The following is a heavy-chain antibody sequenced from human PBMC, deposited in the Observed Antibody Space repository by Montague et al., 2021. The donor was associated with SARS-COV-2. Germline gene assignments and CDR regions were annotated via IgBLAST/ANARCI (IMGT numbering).Heavy chain of an antibody. CDR1: GFTFSSYS. CDR2: ISSSSSYI. CDR3: ARGIRITMVRGVTIDY. V-gene: IGHV3-21*01. J-gene: IGHJ4*02. Sequence: SLRLSCAASGFTFSSYSMNWVRQAPGKGLEWVSSISSSSSYIYYADSVKGRFTISRDNAKNSLYLQMNSLRAEDTAVNYCARGIRITMVRGVTIDYWGQGTLVTVSS. D-gene: IGHD3-10*01.